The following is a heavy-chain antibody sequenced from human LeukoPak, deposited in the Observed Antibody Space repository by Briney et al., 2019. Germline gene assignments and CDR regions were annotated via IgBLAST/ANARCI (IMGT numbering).Heavy chain of an antibody. D-gene: IGHD6-13*01. Sequence: PSETLSLTCTVSGGSISSYYWSWVRQPAGKGLEWIGRIYTSGNTNYNPSLKGRVTMSVDTSKNQFSQNLSSVTAADTAVYYCARGRGSSWYYFDYWGQGTLVTVSS. CDR3: ARGRGSSWYYFDY. V-gene: IGHV4-4*07. CDR2: IYTSGNT. J-gene: IGHJ4*02. CDR1: GGSISSYY.